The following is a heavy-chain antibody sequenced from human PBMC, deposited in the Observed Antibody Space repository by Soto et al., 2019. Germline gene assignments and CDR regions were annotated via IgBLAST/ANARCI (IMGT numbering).Heavy chain of an antibody. Sequence: GASVKVSCKASGYTFTGYYMHWVRQAPGQGLEWMGWINPNSGGTNYAQKFQGRVTMTRDTSISTAYMELSRLRSDDTAVYYCARIAVAGSKPNNWFDPWGQGTLVTVSS. J-gene: IGHJ5*02. CDR1: GYTFTGYY. V-gene: IGHV1-2*02. D-gene: IGHD6-19*01. CDR3: ARIAVAGSKPNNWFDP. CDR2: INPNSGGT.